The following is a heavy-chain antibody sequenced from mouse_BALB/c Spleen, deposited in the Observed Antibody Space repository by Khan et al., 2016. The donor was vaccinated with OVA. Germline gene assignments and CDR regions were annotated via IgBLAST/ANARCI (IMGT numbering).Heavy chain of an antibody. CDR1: GFTFSTFA. J-gene: IGHJ3*01. Sequence: EVELVESGGDLVKPGGSLKLSCSASGFTFSTFAMSWVRQTPEKRLEWVATINTGSDYIYYVDSVKGRFTISRDNAKNTLYLQMSSLRSEDTAMYYCARHNDGPFAYWGQGTLVTVSA. CDR2: INTGSDYI. D-gene: IGHD1-1*01. V-gene: IGHV5-9-3*01. CDR3: ARHNDGPFAY.